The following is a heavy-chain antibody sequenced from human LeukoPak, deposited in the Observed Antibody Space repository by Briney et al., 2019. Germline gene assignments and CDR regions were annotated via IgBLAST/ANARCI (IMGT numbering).Heavy chain of an antibody. V-gene: IGHV3-30*02. CDR2: IRYDGSKK. D-gene: IGHD2-8*01. Sequence: GGSLRLSCAASGFTFSSYGMHWVRQAPGKGLEWVAFIRYDGSKKYYADSVKGRFTISRDNSKNTLYLQMNSLRVEDTAVYYCAKIQDNGPIDYWGQGTLSPSPQ. CDR1: GFTFSSYG. J-gene: IGHJ4*02. CDR3: AKIQDNGPIDY.